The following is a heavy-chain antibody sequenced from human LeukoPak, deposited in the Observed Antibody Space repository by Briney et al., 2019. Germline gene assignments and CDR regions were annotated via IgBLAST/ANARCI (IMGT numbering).Heavy chain of an antibody. Sequence: GGSLRLSCAASGFTFSRYYMHWVRQAPGKGLVWVSRINSDGSSTTYADSVKGRFTISRDNAKNTLYLQMNSLKVEDTAVYYCTRVFVGDEYSSSGYWGQGTLVTVSS. J-gene: IGHJ4*02. CDR1: GFTFSRYY. CDR3: TRVFVGDEYSSSGY. V-gene: IGHV3-74*01. D-gene: IGHD6-13*01. CDR2: INSDGSST.